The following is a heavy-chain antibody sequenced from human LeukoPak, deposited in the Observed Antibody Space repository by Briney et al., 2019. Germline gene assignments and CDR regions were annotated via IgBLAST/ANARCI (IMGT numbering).Heavy chain of an antibody. CDR1: GDSVSSNSAA. J-gene: IGHJ4*02. CDR3: TREYTYGRIDY. Sequence: SQTLSLTCAISGDSVSSNSAAWNWFRQSPSRGLDWLGRTYYRSKWYNDYVLSVKSRITILPDTSKNQFSLQLTSVTPEDTAVYYCTREYTYGRIDYWGQGTLVTVSS. D-gene: IGHD5-18*01. CDR2: TYYRSKWYN. V-gene: IGHV6-1*01.